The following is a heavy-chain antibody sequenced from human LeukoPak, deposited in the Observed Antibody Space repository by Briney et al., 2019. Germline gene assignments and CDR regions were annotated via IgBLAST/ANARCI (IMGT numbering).Heavy chain of an antibody. J-gene: IGHJ5*02. D-gene: IGHD1-14*01. CDR2: VYASGAT. CDR3: ARDRSRKFVGWFDP. CDR1: GDSITSYS. V-gene: IGHV4-4*07. Sequence: SETLSLTCSVSGDSITSYSWSWIRQPAGKGLEWIGRVYASGATNYNPSLESRVTISMDKFQNQFSLTLRSVTAADTAVYYCARDRSRKFVGWFDPWGQGVLVTVSS.